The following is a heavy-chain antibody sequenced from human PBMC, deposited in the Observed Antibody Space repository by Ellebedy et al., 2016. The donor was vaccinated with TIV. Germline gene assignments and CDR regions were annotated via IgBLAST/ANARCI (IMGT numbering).Heavy chain of an antibody. CDR3: ARGGSYYEGIWFDP. V-gene: IGHV4-4*07. Sequence: GSLRLSCTVSGGFVSSYYWNWIRQPAGKGLEWIGRLYPGGTTNYNPALKSRLIMSVDTSKNQLSLKLTSVTAADTAMYYCARGGSYYEGIWFDPWGQGTLVTVSS. J-gene: IGHJ5*02. CDR2: LYPGGTT. CDR1: GGFVSSYY. D-gene: IGHD1-26*01.